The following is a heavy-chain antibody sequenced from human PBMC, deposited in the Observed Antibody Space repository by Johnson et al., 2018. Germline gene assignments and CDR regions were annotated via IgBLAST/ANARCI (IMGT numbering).Heavy chain of an antibody. D-gene: IGHD3-22*01. Sequence: VQLVESGGGLVQPWGSLRLSCAASGFHFSNYWMTWVRQAPGKGLEWVANIKQDGNEKYYVDSVKGRFTISRDNAKNSLSLQMNSLRAEDTAVYYCARDGYYDSSGYYNDAFAAWGQGTMVTVSS. V-gene: IGHV3-7*01. CDR1: GFHFSNYW. J-gene: IGHJ3*01. CDR3: ARDGYYDSSGYYNDAFAA. CDR2: IKQDGNEK.